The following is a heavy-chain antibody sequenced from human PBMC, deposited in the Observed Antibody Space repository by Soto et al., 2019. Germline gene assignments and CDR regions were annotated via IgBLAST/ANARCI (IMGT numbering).Heavy chain of an antibody. CDR3: AKDLYYDIFTGTYAFDI. V-gene: IGHV3-9*01. D-gene: IGHD3-9*01. J-gene: IGHJ3*02. Sequence: SLRLSCAASGFTFDDYAMHWVRQAPGKGLEWVSGISWNSGSIGYADSVKGRFTISRDNAKNSLYLQMNSLRAEDTALYYCAKDLYYDIFTGTYAFDIWGQGTMVTVSS. CDR1: GFTFDDYA. CDR2: ISWNSGSI.